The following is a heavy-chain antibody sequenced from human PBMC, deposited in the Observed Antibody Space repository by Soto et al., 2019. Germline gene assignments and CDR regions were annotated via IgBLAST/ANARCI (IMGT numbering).Heavy chain of an antibody. J-gene: IGHJ5*02. CDR2: IYHSGST. Sequence: SETLSLTCAVSGGSISSGGYSWSWIRQPPGKGLEWIGYIYHSGSTYYNTSLKSRVTISVDRSKNQFSLKLSSVTAADTAVYYWARVPGPWGQGTLVTVSS. CDR3: ARVPGP. V-gene: IGHV4-30-2*01. D-gene: IGHD3-10*01. CDR1: GGSISSGGYS.